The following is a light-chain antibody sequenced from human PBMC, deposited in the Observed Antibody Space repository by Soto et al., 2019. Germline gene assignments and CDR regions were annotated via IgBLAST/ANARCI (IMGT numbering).Light chain of an antibody. Sequence: QSVLTQPPSVSGAPGQRVTISCTGSSSNIGAGYDVHWYQQLPGTAPKLLIYGNSNRPSGVPARFFGSKSGTSASLAITGLRSEDEADYYCAVWDQSLTGWVFGGGTKLTVL. CDR1: SSNIGAGYD. CDR2: GNS. CDR3: AVWDQSLTGWV. J-gene: IGLJ3*02. V-gene: IGLV1-40*01.